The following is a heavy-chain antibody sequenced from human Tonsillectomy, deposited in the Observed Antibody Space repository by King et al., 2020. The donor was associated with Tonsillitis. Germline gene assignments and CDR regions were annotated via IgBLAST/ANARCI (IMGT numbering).Heavy chain of an antibody. CDR2: IRQDGTQK. CDR3: ARDGNFNDGTCNDDAFDI. V-gene: IGHV3-7*01. CDR1: GFTFSSYW. J-gene: IGHJ3*02. D-gene: IGHD2/OR15-2a*01. Sequence: VQLVESGGGLVQPGGSLRLSCAASGFTFSSYWMTWVRQAPGKGLEWVANIRQDGTQKHYVDSVEGRFTISRDNAKNSLYLQMNTLRAEDTAVYYCARDGNFNDGTCNDDAFDIWGQGTMVTVSS.